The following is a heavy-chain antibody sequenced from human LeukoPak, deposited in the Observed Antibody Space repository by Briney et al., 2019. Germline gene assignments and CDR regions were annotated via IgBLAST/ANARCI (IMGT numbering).Heavy chain of an antibody. CDR3: ARGGCIAAAGIPVCYYGMDV. CDR1: GEPSGVTFNRYW. Sequence: PGGSLRLSCVASGEPSGVTFNRYWMSWVRQAPGKGLEWVANIKEDGSAKNYVDSVKGRFTISRDNAKNSLYLQMNSLRAEDTAVYYCARGGCIAAAGIPVCYYGMDVWGQGTTVTVSS. V-gene: IGHV3-7*05. D-gene: IGHD6-13*01. CDR2: IKEDGSAK. J-gene: IGHJ6*02.